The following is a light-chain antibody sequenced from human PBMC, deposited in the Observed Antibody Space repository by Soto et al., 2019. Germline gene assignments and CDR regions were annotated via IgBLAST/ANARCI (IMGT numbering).Light chain of an antibody. CDR1: QSVGSNY. Sequence: IVVTESRCTRSLSPGGRHTLACRASQSVGSNYLAWYQQKLGQAPRVLIYDASRRATGIPDRFSGSGSGTDFTLTISRLEPEDFVVYYCQQYGRSSTFGQGTKVDIK. J-gene: IGKJ1*01. CDR2: DAS. V-gene: IGKV3-20*01. CDR3: QQYGRSST.